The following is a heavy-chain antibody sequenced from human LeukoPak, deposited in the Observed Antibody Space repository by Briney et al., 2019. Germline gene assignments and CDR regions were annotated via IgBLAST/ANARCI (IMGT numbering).Heavy chain of an antibody. CDR1: GGSITSSPYY. V-gene: IGHV4-39*01. CDR3: ARLSSVTYCSGGSCSRGGYDY. CDR2: IYYSGTT. J-gene: IGHJ4*02. D-gene: IGHD2-15*01. Sequence: SETLSHTCTVSGGSITSSPYYWGWIRQAPGKALEWIANIYYSGTTAYNPSLKSRVTISVDTPKNQFSLELTSVTAADTAVYYCARLSSVTYCSGGSCSRGGYDYWGQGTLVTVSS.